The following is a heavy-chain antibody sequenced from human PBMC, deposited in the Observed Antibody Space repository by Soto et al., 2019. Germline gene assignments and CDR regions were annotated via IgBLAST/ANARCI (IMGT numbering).Heavy chain of an antibody. Sequence: QVQMQESGPGLVKTSQTLSLTCTVSGGSISSGGYYWSWISQHPGKGLEWIGYIYYSGSTYYNPSLKSRVTISVDTSKNQFSLKLSSVTAADTAVYYCARDLFGGGNDFWGQGTLVTVSS. V-gene: IGHV4-31*03. CDR1: GGSISSGGYY. CDR2: IYYSGST. J-gene: IGHJ4*02. D-gene: IGHD3-16*01. CDR3: ARDLFGGGNDF.